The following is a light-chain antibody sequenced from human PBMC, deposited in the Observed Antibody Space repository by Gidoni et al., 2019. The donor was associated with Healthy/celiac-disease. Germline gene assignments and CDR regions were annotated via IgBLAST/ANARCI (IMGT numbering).Light chain of an antibody. Sequence: DIVMTQYPDSLAVSLGERATINCKSSQSVVYSSNNKNYLAWYQQKPGQPPKLLIYWASTRESGVPDRFSGSGSGTDFTLTISSLQAEDVAVYYCQQYYSTPPAFGQGTRLEIK. CDR3: QQYYSTPPA. J-gene: IGKJ5*01. CDR2: WAS. CDR1: QSVVYSSNNKNY. V-gene: IGKV4-1*01.